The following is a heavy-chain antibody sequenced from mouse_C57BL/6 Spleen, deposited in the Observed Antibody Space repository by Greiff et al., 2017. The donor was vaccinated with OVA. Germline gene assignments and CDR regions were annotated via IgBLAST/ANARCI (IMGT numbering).Heavy chain of an antibody. V-gene: IGHV1-74*01. CDR1: GYTFTSYW. CDR2: IHPSDSDN. Sequence: VKLQQPGAELVKPGASVKVSCKASGYTFTSYWMHWVKQRPGQGLEWIGRIHPSDSDNNYNQKFKGKATLTVDKSSSTAYMQRSSLTSEDSAVYYCAIPTVVARGYFDVWGTGTTVTVSS. J-gene: IGHJ1*03. CDR3: AIPTVVARGYFDV. D-gene: IGHD1-1*01.